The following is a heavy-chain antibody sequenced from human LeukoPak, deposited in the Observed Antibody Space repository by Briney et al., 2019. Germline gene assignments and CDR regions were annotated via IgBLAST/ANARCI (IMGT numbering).Heavy chain of an antibody. D-gene: IGHD5-12*01. V-gene: IGHV1-69*13. CDR1: GGTFSSYA. J-gene: IGHJ6*04. Sequence: SVNVSCKASGGTFSSYAISWVRQAPGQGLEWMGGIIHIFGTANYAHKFQGRDTITADEATSTAYMELNSRRSEDTAVYCCARVATRAYYYGRHVGGKGTTVSVPS. CDR3: ARVATRAYYYGRHV. CDR2: IIHIFGTA.